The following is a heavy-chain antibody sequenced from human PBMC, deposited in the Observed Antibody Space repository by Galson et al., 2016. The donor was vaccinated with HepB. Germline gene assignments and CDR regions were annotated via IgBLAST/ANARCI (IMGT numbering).Heavy chain of an antibody. CDR1: GFMFGTYW. V-gene: IGHV3-74*01. CDR3: ARVSYWGGRYFDL. J-gene: IGHJ2*01. CDR2: IKAYGSGT. Sequence: SLRLSCAASGFMFGTYWMCWVRQAPGKGLVGVSCIKAYGSGTNYADSVKGRFTISRDDAQNTLYLQMNRLTAEDTAVYYCARVSYWGGRYFDLWGRGTLVTVSS. D-gene: IGHD7-27*01.